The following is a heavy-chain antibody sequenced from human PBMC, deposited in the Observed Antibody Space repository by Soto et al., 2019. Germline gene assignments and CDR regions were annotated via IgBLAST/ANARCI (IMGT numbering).Heavy chain of an antibody. CDR1: GGSISSGGYS. V-gene: IGHV4-30-2*01. CDR3: ARVMTKLLELRGKPRYNWFDP. Sequence: KTSETLSLTCAVSGGSISSGGYSWSWIRQPPGKGLEWIGYIYHSGSTYYNPSLKSRVTISVDRSKNQFSLKLSSVTAADTAVYYCARVMTKLLELRGKPRYNWFDPWGQGTLVTVSS. CDR2: IYHSGST. J-gene: IGHJ5*02. D-gene: IGHD1-7*01.